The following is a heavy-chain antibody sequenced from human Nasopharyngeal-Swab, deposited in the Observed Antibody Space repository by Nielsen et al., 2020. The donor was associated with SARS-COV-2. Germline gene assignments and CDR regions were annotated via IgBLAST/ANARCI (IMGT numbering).Heavy chain of an antibody. J-gene: IGHJ6*03. Sequence: SETLSLTCTVSGGSISSSSYYWGWIRQPPGKGLEWIGSIYYSGSTYYNPSPKSRVTISVDTSKNQFSLKLSSVTAADTAVYYCARGQDAYYYMDVWGEGTTVTVSS. CDR1: GGSISSSSYY. V-gene: IGHV4-39*07. CDR3: ARGQDAYYYMDV. D-gene: IGHD2-15*01. CDR2: IYYSGST.